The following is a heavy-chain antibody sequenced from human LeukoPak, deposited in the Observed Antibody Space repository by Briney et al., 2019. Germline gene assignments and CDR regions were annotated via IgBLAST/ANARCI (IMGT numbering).Heavy chain of an antibody. J-gene: IGHJ4*02. CDR1: GGSISSSSYY. CDR3: ASSSHSSSFDY. Sequence: SETLSLTCTVSGGSISSSSYYWGWIRQPPGKGLEWIGSIYYSGSTYYNPPLKSRVTISVDTSKNQFSLKLSSVTAADTAVYYCASSSHSSSFDYWGQGTLVTVSS. CDR2: IYYSGST. D-gene: IGHD6-13*01. V-gene: IGHV4-39*01.